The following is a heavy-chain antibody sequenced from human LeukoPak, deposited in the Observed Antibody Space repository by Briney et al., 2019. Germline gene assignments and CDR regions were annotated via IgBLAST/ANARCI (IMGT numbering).Heavy chain of an antibody. CDR3: AREGGPYSSTLRGC. D-gene: IGHD6-19*01. CDR1: WFTVSGNY. Sequence: PGGSLRLSCVVSWFTVSGNYMSWVRQAPGKGLEWVSIMYASGTTDYADSVKGRFTISRDNSKNTLYLQMSSLRVEDTAVYYCAREGGPYSSTLRGCWGQGTLVTVSS. J-gene: IGHJ4*02. CDR2: MYASGTT. V-gene: IGHV3-53*01.